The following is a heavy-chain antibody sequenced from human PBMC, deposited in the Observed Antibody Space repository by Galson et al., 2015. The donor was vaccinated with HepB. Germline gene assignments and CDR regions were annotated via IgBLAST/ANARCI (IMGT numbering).Heavy chain of an antibody. J-gene: IGHJ2*01. CDR3: ARGLRWELSGWYFDL. Sequence: SLRLSCAASGFTLSDYNMNWVRQAPGKGLEWVSYISSSSTRCYSDSVRGRFTISRDNAKNSLYLQMNSLRAEDTAVYYCARGLRWELSGWYFDLWGRGTLVTVSS. CDR2: ISSSSTR. CDR1: GFTLSDYN. D-gene: IGHD1-26*01. V-gene: IGHV3-69-1*01.